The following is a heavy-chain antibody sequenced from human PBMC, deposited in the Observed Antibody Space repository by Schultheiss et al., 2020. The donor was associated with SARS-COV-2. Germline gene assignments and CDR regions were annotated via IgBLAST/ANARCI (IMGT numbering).Heavy chain of an antibody. CDR2: IYHTGST. J-gene: IGHJ5*02. CDR3: ARASGSYWYNWFDP. CDR1: GASISSYY. V-gene: IGHV4-59*01. D-gene: IGHD1-26*01. Sequence: SETLSLICTVSGASISSYYWSWIRQPPGKGLEWIANIYHTGSTNYNPSLKSRVTISVDTSKNQFSLKLSSVTAADTAVYYCARASGSYWYNWFDPWGQGTLVTVSS.